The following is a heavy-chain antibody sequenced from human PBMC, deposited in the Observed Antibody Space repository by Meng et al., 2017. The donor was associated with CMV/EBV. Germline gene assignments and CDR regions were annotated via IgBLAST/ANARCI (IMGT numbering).Heavy chain of an antibody. CDR1: GFSLSTSGMC. CDR2: IDWDDDK. CDR3: ARDGGYSYGYYYYGMDV. J-gene: IGHJ6*02. V-gene: IGHV2-70*20. Sequence: SGPTLVKPTQTLTLTCTFSGFSLSTSGMCVSWVRQPPGKALEWLALIDWDDDKYYSTSLKTRLTISKDTSKNQVVLTMTNMDPVDTATYYCARDGGYSYGYYYYGMDVWGQGTTVTVSS. D-gene: IGHD5-18*01.